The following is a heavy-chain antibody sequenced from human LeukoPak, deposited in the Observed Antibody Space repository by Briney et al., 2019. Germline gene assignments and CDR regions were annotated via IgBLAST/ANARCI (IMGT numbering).Heavy chain of an antibody. J-gene: IGHJ6*02. D-gene: IGHD2-2*01. CDR1: GFTFSNYW. CDR2: ISSDGSRT. V-gene: IGHV3-74*01. Sequence: GGSLRLSCAASGFTFSNYWMHWARQALGKGLVWVSRISSDGSRTSYADSVKGRFTISRDNAKNTLYLQMNSLRAEDAAVYYCARDGCSTTSCSPLYYYYGMDVWGPGTTVTVSS. CDR3: ARDGCSTTSCSPLYYYYGMDV.